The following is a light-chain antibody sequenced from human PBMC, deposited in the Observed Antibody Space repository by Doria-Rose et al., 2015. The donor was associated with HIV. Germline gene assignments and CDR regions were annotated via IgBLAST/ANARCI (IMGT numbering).Light chain of an antibody. Sequence: SPGQTASIACFGDKLGDKYVSWYQQRPGQSPVVVMYQNTKRPSGVPERFSGSNSGNTAALTISGTQAMDEADYYCQAWDTKTYVVFGGGTKLTAL. V-gene: IGLV3-1*01. CDR3: QAWDTKTYVV. CDR2: QNT. CDR1: KLGDKY. J-gene: IGLJ2*01.